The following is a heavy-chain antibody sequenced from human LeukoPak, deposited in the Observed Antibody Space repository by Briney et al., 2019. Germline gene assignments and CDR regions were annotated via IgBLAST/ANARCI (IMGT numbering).Heavy chain of an antibody. J-gene: IGHJ4*02. CDR1: GFTFSSYW. V-gene: IGHV3-74*01. D-gene: IGHD2-8*01. CDR2: INSDGSST. CDR3: AKRATIVLMVYAIDWFDY. Sequence: PGGSLRLSCAASGFTFSSYWMHWVRQAPGKGLVWVSRINSDGSSTSYADSVKGRFTISRDNAKNTLYLQMNSLRAEDTAVYYCAKRATIVLMVYAIDWFDYWGQGTLVTVSS.